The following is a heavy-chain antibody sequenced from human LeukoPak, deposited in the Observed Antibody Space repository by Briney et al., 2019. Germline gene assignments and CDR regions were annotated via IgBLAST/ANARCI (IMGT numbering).Heavy chain of an antibody. J-gene: IGHJ4*02. D-gene: IGHD3-22*01. CDR2: INSDGSST. Sequence: PGGSLRLSCAASGFTFSSYWMHWVRHAPGKGLVWVSRINSDGSSTSYADSVKGRFTISRDNAKNTLYLQMNSLRAEDTAVYYCARNTYYYDSSGYYGSLCDYWGQGTLVTVSS. V-gene: IGHV3-74*01. CDR1: GFTFSSYW. CDR3: ARNTYYYDSSGYYGSLCDY.